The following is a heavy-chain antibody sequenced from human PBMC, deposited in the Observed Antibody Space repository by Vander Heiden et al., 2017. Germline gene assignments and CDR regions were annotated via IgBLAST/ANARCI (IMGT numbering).Heavy chain of an antibody. V-gene: IGHV3-11*01. CDR2: ISSSGSIA. CDR3: ARVGSTVAAGATDY. CDR1: GFTFSDYY. Sequence: VQLVESGGGLVKPGGSLRLSCAASGFTFSDYYMSWSRQGPEKGLERVSYISSSGSIAYYADSVKGRFTISRDNAKNSLYLQMNSLRADDTAVYYCARVGSTVAAGATDYWGQGALLTVSS. D-gene: IGHD6-13*01. J-gene: IGHJ4*02.